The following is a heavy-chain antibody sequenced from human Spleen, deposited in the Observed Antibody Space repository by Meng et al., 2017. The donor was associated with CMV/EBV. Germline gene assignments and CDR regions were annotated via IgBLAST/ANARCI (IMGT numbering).Heavy chain of an antibody. CDR2: INHSGST. J-gene: IGHJ4*02. CDR3: AGAPSGTYFY. Sequence: SETLSLTCAVSGGSISSSNWWSWVRQPPGKGLEWIGEINHSGSTTYSSPLKSRVTISIDTPKNQFSLNLSSVTAADTAVYFCAGAPSGTYFYWGQGALVTVSS. V-gene: IGHV4-4*02. CDR1: GGSISSSNW. D-gene: IGHD1-26*01.